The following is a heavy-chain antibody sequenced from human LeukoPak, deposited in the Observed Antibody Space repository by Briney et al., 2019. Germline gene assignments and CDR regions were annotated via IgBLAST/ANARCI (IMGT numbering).Heavy chain of an antibody. J-gene: IGHJ4*02. CDR2: IWYDGSNK. Sequence: GGFLRLSCAASGFIFSNYGMHWVRQAPGKGLEWVAVIWYDGSNKYYAGSVKGRFTISRDNSKNTLFLQMNSLRAEDTAVYYCARVSTVFPVLPDYWGQGTLVTVSS. CDR3: ARVSTVFPVLPDY. V-gene: IGHV3-33*01. D-gene: IGHD3-3*02. CDR1: GFIFSNYG.